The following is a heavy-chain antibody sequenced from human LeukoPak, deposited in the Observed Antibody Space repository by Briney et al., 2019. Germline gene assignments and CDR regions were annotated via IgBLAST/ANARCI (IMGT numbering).Heavy chain of an antibody. Sequence: ASVKVSCKASGFTFTCYGVSWVRQAPGQGLEWMGWISAYNGNRNYAQKLQGRVTMTTDTSTSTAYMELRSLRSDDTAVYYCARVEDVDTAMALTIHFDYWGQGTLVTVSS. CDR3: ARVEDVDTAMALTIHFDY. J-gene: IGHJ4*02. V-gene: IGHV1-18*04. CDR1: GFTFTCYG. CDR2: ISAYNGNR. D-gene: IGHD5-18*01.